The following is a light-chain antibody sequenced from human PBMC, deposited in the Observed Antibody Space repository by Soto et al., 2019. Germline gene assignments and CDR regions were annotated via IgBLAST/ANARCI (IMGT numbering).Light chain of an antibody. CDR3: MQARQTPFT. V-gene: IGKV2-28*01. CDR2: LGS. Sequence: EIVMTQSPLSLPATPGEPASISCRSIQSLLHSNGNDFLEWYLQKPGQSPQLLIYLGSNRASGVPDRFSGRGSGTDFTLKISRVEAEDVGVYYCMQARQTPFTFGPGTKVDIK. CDR1: QSLLHSNGNDF. J-gene: IGKJ3*01.